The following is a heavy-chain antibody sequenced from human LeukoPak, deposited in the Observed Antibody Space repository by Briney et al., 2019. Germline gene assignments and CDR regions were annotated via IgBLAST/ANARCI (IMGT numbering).Heavy chain of an antibody. D-gene: IGHD6-6*01. J-gene: IGHJ3*02. CDR3: AIEDSRPSSVHGLDAFDI. CDR2: IYPDDSTT. Sequence: GESLKISCRGSGYTFHTYWIAWVRQMPGKGVERMGVIYPDDSTTRYSPSFRGQVTMSVDKSVSTAYLQWNSLKASDTALYYCAIEDSRPSSVHGLDAFDIWGQGTMVTVSS. CDR1: GYTFHTYW. V-gene: IGHV5-51*01.